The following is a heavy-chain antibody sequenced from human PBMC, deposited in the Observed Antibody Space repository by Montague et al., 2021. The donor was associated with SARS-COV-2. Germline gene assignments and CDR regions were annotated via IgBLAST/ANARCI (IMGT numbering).Heavy chain of an antibody. CDR1: GGSISSGGYY. J-gene: IGHJ3*02. CDR3: ARGRRLVVVPGAGPAGRAFDI. V-gene: IGHV4-31*03. D-gene: IGHD2-2*01. CDR2: IYYSGST. Sequence: TLSLTCTVSGGSISSGGYYWSWIRQHPGKGLEWIGYIYYSGSTYYNPSLKSRVTISVDTSKNQFSLKLSSVTAADTAVYYCARGRRLVVVPGAGPAGRAFDIWGQGTMVTVSS.